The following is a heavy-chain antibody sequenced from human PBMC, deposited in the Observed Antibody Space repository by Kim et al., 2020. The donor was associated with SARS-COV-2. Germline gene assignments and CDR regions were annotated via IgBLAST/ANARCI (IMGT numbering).Heavy chain of an antibody. CDR1: GFTFSSYS. CDR2: ISSGSSTI. J-gene: IGHJ4*02. Sequence: GGSLRLSCAGSGFTFSSYSMNWVRQAPGKGLEWVSYISSGSSTIYYADSVKGRFTISRDNAKNSLYLQMNSLRDEDTAVYYCARDWYRSSWYTSYYFDYWGQGTLVTVSS. V-gene: IGHV3-48*02. D-gene: IGHD6-13*01. CDR3: ARDWYRSSWYTSYYFDY.